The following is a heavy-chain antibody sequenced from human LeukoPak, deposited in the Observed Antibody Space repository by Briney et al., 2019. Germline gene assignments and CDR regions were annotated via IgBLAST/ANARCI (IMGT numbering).Heavy chain of an antibody. V-gene: IGHV3-7*01. D-gene: IGHD5-18*01. CDR3: ARLRYTYGKNFDY. CDR2: INQDGNEK. J-gene: IGHJ4*02. CDR1: GFTFRAYW. Sequence: GGSLRLSCAASGFTFRAYWMSWVRQAPGKGLEWVANINQDGNEKDYVDCVKGRFTISRDNARNSLYLQMNTLRAEDTAVYFCARLRYTYGKNFDYWGQGALVTVSS.